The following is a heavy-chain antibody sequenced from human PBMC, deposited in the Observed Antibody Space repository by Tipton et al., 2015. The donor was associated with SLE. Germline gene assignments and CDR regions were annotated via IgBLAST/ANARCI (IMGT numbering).Heavy chain of an antibody. CDR2: IFYSGST. D-gene: IGHD7-27*01. J-gene: IGHJ3*02. V-gene: IGHV4-61*08. CDR3: ASDRLPGDHDAFDI. Sequence: TLSLTCSVSGGSLSSADYYWSWIRQPPGKGLEWIGYIFYSGSTNYNPSLKSRVTISVDTSKNQFSLKLSSVTAADTAVYYCASDRLPGDHDAFDIWGQGTMVTVSS. CDR1: GGSLSSADYY.